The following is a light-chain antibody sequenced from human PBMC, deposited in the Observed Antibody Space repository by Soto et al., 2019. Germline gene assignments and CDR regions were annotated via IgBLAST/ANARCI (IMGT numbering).Light chain of an antibody. CDR2: AAS. CDR1: QGISSY. J-gene: IGKJ4*01. V-gene: IGKV1-9*01. Sequence: DIQLTQSPFILSASVGDRVTITCRASQGISSYLAWYQQKPGTAPKLLIYAASTLQSGVPSRFSGSGSGTEFTLTISSLQPEDFATYYCQQLNSYPLTFGGGTKVEIK. CDR3: QQLNSYPLT.